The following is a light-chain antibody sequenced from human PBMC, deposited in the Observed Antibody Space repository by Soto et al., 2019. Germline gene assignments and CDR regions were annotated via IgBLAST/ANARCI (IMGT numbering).Light chain of an antibody. CDR2: AAS. CDR3: QQYDTYPIT. J-gene: IGKJ5*01. Sequence: DIQMTQSPSSLSASVGDTVTITCRASQGVRTSVAWFQQKAGKAPNSLIFAASSLHSGVPRKFGGSGSGTDFTLTITSLQTEDFETYYSQQYDTYPITFGEGTRVYLK. V-gene: IGKV1-16*02. CDR1: QGVRTS.